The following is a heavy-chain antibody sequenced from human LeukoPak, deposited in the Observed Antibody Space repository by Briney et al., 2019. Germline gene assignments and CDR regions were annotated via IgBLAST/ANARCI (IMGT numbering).Heavy chain of an antibody. Sequence: GASVKVSCKASGYTFTGYYMHWVRQAPGQGLEWMGWINPNSGGTNYAQKFQGWVTMTRDTSISTAYMELSRLRSDDTAVYYCARGSRVGGRGYSYGPTFRYYGMDVWGQGTTVTVSS. J-gene: IGHJ6*02. CDR1: GYTFTGYY. D-gene: IGHD5-18*01. CDR3: ARGSRVGGRGYSYGPTFRYYGMDV. CDR2: INPNSGGT. V-gene: IGHV1-2*04.